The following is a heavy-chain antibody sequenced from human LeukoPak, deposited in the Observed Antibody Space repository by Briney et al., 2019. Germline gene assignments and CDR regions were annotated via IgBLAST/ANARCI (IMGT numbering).Heavy chain of an antibody. J-gene: IGHJ4*02. CDR1: GFTVSSNS. V-gene: IGHV3-53*05. CDR2: IYSDNT. D-gene: IGHD3-22*01. CDR3: AKGLYYYDSSIFDY. Sequence: GGSLRLSCTVSGFTVSSNSMSWVRQAPGKGLEWVSFIYSDNTHYSDSVKGRFTISRDNSKNTLYLQMNSLRAEDTALYYCAKGLYYYDSSIFDYWGQGTLVTVSS.